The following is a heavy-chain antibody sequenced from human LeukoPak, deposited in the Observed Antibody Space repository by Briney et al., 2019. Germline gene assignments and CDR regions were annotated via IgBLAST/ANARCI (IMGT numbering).Heavy chain of an antibody. V-gene: IGHV3-49*04. D-gene: IGHD4-17*01. Sequence: GGSLRLSCAPSGFTFSNYAMSWVRQAPGKGLEWVAFIRRFGGTTEYAASVKGRFTISRDDSKSIAYLQMTSLKTEDTAVYYCTRALVYGDYRYYFDYWGQGTLVTVSS. CDR2: IRRFGGTT. CDR3: TRALVYGDYRYYFDY. J-gene: IGHJ4*02. CDR1: GFTFSNYA.